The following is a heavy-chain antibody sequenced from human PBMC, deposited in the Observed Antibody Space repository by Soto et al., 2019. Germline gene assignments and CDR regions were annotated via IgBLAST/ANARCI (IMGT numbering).Heavy chain of an antibody. Sequence: QVQLVESGGGVVQPGRSLRLSCAASGFTFSSYAMHWVRQAPGKGLEWVAVISYDGSNKYYADSVKGRFTISRDNSKNTLYLQMNSLRAEDTAVYYCARVSGYSYGYYYYYGMDVWGQGTTVTVSS. CDR2: ISYDGSNK. CDR3: ARVSGYSYGYYYYYGMDV. CDR1: GFTFSSYA. D-gene: IGHD5-18*01. J-gene: IGHJ6*02. V-gene: IGHV3-30-3*01.